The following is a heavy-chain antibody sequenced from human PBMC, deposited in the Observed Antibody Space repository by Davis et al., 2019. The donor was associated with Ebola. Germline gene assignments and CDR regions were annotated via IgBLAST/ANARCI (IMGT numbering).Heavy chain of an antibody. CDR1: GFTFSSYG. J-gene: IGHJ4*02. D-gene: IGHD3-22*01. Sequence: GESLKISCAASGFTFSSYGMHWVRQAPGKGLEWVAVIWYDGSNKYYADSVKGRFTISRDNSKNTLYLQMNSLRAEDTAVYYCARFNYYDSSGYDYWGQGTLVTVSS. CDR2: IWYDGSNK. CDR3: ARFNYYDSSGYDY. V-gene: IGHV3-33*08.